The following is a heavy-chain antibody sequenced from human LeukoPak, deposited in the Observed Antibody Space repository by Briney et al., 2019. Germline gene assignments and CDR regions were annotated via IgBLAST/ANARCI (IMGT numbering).Heavy chain of an antibody. CDR1: IASINSGY. CDR2: IFASGST. J-gene: IGHJ4*02. D-gene: IGHD3-10*01. CDR3: ARGWAPRGEKSAFAS. V-gene: IGHV4-4*07. Sequence: PSETLSLICTVSIASINSGYWTWLRQVGGKGMEWIGRIFASGSTYYNPYLRSRITRSVDTSKNQFSLDLSSVTAADTGVYYSARGWAPRGEKSAFASWGQRTLVTVSS.